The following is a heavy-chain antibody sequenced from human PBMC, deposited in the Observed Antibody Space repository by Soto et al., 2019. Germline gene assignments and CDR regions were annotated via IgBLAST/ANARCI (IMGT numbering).Heavy chain of an antibody. CDR3: ARQSWAARKTVDY. CDR2: IYYSGST. Sequence: SETLSLTCTVSGGSISSSSYYWGWIRQPPGKGLEWIGSIYYSGSTHYNPSLKSRVTISVDPYKNQFSLKLSSVTAADTAVYYCARQSWAARKTVDYWGQGALVSVSS. D-gene: IGHD7-27*01. CDR1: GGSISSSSYY. J-gene: IGHJ4*02. V-gene: IGHV4-39*01.